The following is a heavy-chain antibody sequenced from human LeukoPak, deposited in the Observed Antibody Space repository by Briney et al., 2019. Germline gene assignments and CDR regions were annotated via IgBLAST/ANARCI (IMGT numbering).Heavy chain of an antibody. CDR1: GYTFSNHW. V-gene: IGHV5-51*01. J-gene: IGHJ4*02. Sequence: GESLKISCKGSGYTFSNHWIAWVRQMPGKGLEWMGIINPSDSDTRYSPSFQGQVTISVDKSINTAYLQWSSLKASDTAIYYCARHFDILTAYFDYWGQGTLVTVSS. D-gene: IGHD3-9*01. CDR3: ARHFDILTAYFDY. CDR2: INPSDSDT.